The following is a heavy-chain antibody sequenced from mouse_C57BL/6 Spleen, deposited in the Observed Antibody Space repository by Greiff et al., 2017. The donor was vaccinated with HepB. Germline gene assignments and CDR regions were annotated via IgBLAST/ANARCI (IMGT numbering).Heavy chain of an antibody. V-gene: IGHV1-82*01. D-gene: IGHD2-3*01. CDR1: GYAFSSSW. J-gene: IGHJ2*01. CDR2: IYPGDGDT. CDR3: ARWMVSYYFDY. Sequence: VQLQQSGPELVKPGASVKISCKASGYAFSSSWMNWVKQRPGKGLEWIGRIYPGDGDTNYNGKFKGKATLTADKSSSTAYMQLSSLTSEDSAVYFCARWMVSYYFDYWGQGTTLTVSS.